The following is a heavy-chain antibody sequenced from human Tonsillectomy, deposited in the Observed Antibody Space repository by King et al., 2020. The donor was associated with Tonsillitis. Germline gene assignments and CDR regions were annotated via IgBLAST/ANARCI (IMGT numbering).Heavy chain of an antibody. D-gene: IGHD6-6*01. CDR1: GFSLSTSGMR. J-gene: IGHJ2*01. CDR2: IDWDDDK. V-gene: IGHV2-70*04. CDR3: ARTYWQLGDHLYFDL. Sequence: VTLKESGPALVKPTQTLTLTCTFSGFSLSTSGMRVSWIRQPPGKALEWLARIDWDDDKFYSTSLKTRLTISKDTSKNQVVLTMTDIDPVDTATYSCARTYWQLGDHLYFDLLGRGTLVTVSS.